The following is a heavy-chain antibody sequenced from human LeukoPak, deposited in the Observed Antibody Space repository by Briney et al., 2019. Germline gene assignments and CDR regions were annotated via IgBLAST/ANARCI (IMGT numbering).Heavy chain of an antibody. CDR3: ASVLLWFGEFPRFHP. J-gene: IGHJ5*02. Sequence: NPSGTLSLTCAVSGGSISSSNWWSWVRQPPGKGLEWIGEIYHSGSTNYKPSPKSRVTKSVDKSKNQFSLKLSSVTAADTAVYYCASVLLWFGEFPRFHPWGQGTLLTISS. CDR2: IYHSGST. CDR1: GGSISSSNW. D-gene: IGHD3-10*01. V-gene: IGHV4-4*02.